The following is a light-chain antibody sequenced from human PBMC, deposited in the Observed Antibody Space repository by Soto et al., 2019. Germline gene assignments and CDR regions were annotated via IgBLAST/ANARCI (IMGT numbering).Light chain of an antibody. CDR3: QQLNSYPRLT. J-gene: IGKJ4*01. V-gene: IGKV1-9*01. CDR1: QGISSY. CDR2: AAS. Sequence: DIQLTQSPSFLSASVGDIVTITCRASQGISSYLAWYQQKPGKAPKLLIYAASTLQSGVPSRFSGSGSGTEFTLTISSLQPEDFATYYCQQLNSYPRLTFAGGTKVEIK.